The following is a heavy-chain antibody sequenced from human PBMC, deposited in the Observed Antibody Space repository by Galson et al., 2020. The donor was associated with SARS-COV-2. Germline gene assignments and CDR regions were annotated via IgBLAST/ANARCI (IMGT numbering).Heavy chain of an antibody. D-gene: IGHD3-10*02. CDR1: GFTFSNSA. Sequence: QAGGSLRPSCAASGFTFSNSAMNWVRQAPGKGLEWVSSVSRTGGTTYYADSVKGRFTISRDNSKNMLYLQMNSLRAEDTAVYYCARDVQCRNWGQGTLVTVSS. CDR2: VSRTGGTT. J-gene: IGHJ4*02. V-gene: IGHV3-23*01. CDR3: ARDVQCRN.